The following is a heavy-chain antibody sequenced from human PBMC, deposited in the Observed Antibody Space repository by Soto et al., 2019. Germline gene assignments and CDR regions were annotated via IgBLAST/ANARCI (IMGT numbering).Heavy chain of an antibody. Sequence: SETLSLTCAVYGGSFSGYYWTWIRQPPGTGLEWIGEINHSGSTNYNPSLKSRVTISVDTSKNQFSLKLTSVTAADTAVYYCARDKITGLFDYWAQGTQVTVSS. D-gene: IGHD2-8*02. J-gene: IGHJ4*02. V-gene: IGHV4-34*01. CDR2: INHSGST. CDR1: GGSFSGYY. CDR3: ARDKITGLFDY.